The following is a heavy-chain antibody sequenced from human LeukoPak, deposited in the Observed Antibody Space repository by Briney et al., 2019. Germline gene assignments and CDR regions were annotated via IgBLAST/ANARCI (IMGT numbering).Heavy chain of an antibody. Sequence: GGSLRLSCAASGFTFSSYAMSWVRQAPGKGLEWVANIKQDGSEKYYVDSVKGRFTISRDNAKNSLYLQMNSLRAEDTAVYYCARDYTEDYDFWSGYYDYWGQGTLVTVSS. CDR3: ARDYTEDYDFWSGYYDY. CDR1: GFTFSSYA. J-gene: IGHJ4*02. D-gene: IGHD3-3*01. V-gene: IGHV3-7*01. CDR2: IKQDGSEK.